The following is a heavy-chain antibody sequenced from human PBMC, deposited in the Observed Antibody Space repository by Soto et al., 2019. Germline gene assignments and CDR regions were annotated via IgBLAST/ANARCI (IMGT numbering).Heavy chain of an antibody. J-gene: IGHJ5*02. CDR2: ISGSGGST. Sequence: RLSCVVSGFTFCTYGMSWGRQAPGKGLERVSAISGSGGSTYYADSVKGRFTISRDNSKNTLYLQMNSLRAEDTAVYYCAKDIVVVLAAGWFDPWGQGTLVTVSS. D-gene: IGHD2-2*01. CDR3: AKDIVVVLAAGWFDP. CDR1: GFTFCTYG. V-gene: IGHV3-23*01.